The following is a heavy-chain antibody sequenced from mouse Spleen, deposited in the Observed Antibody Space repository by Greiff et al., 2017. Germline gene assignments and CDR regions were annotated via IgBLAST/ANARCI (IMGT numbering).Heavy chain of an antibody. CDR3: AYYYGSSYGAMDY. V-gene: IGHV5-17*01. Sequence: EVKLVESGGGLVKPGGSLKLSCAASGFTFSDYGMHWVRQAPEKGLEWVAYISSGSSTIYYADTVKGQFTISRDNAKNTLFLQMTSLRSEDTAMYYCAYYYGSSYGAMDYWGQGTSVTVSS. CDR2: ISSGSSTI. D-gene: IGHD1-1*01. CDR1: GFTFSDYG. J-gene: IGHJ4*01.